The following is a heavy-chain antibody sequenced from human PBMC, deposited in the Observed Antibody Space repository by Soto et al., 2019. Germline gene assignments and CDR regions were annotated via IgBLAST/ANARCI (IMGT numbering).Heavy chain of an antibody. CDR1: GYTFTDYG. Sequence: QVQLVQSGAEVKKPGASVRVSCKASGYTFTDYGITWVRQAPGQGLEWMGWISPHNGNSYNAQRLQGRVTMTTDTCTGEACMELRSLRSDDTSIYYCSGEGLRFRLDVWGQGTAVTVSS. D-gene: IGHD2-21*02. CDR2: ISPHNGNS. V-gene: IGHV1-18*01. J-gene: IGHJ6*02. CDR3: SGEGLRFRLDV.